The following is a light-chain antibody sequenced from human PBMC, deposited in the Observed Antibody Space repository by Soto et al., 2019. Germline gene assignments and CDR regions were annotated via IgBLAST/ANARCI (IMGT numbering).Light chain of an antibody. V-gene: IGKV3-15*01. J-gene: IGKJ1*01. CDR3: QQYNNWPRT. CDR1: QSVSTN. CDR2: GAS. Sequence: EIVMTQSPATLSVPPGERASLSFRASQSVSTNFAWYQQKPGQAPRLLIYGASTRATAIPARYSGSGSGTEFNLTISSLQSEDFAVYYCQQYNNWPRTFGQGTKVDIK.